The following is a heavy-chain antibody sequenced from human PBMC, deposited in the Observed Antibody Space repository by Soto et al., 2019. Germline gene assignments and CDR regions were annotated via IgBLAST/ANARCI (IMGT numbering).Heavy chain of an antibody. D-gene: IGHD3-3*01. J-gene: IGHJ6*02. V-gene: IGHV1-69*13. CDR3: ARSLQIRDFWSGYGMDV. CDR2: IIPIFGTA. CDR1: GGTFSSYA. Sequence: SVKVSCKASGGTFSSYAISWVRQAPGQGLEWMGGIIPIFGTANYAQKFQGRVTITADESASTAYMELSSLRSEDTAVYYCARSLQIRDFWSGYGMDVWGQGTTVTVSS.